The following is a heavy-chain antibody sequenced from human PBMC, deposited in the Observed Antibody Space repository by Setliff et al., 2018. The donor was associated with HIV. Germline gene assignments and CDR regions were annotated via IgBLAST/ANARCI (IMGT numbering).Heavy chain of an antibody. Sequence: PSETLSLTCTVSGGSISSYYWSWIRQPPGKGLEWIGYIYTSGSINYNPSLKSRVTISVDTSKNQFSLKLTSVAAADTAVYYCVRDPPLITYGPDHPFDIWGQGTMVTVSS. CDR3: VRDPPLITYGPDHPFDI. J-gene: IGHJ3*02. CDR2: IYTSGSI. CDR1: GGSISSYY. V-gene: IGHV4-4*09. D-gene: IGHD3-10*01.